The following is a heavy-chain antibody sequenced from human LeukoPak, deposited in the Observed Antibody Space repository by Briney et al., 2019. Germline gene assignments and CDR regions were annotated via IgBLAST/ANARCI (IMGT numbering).Heavy chain of an antibody. CDR1: GYTFTSYD. Sequence: GASVKVSCKASGYTFTSYDINWVRQATGQGLEWMGWMNPNSGNTGYAQKFQGRVTMTRNTSISTAYMELSSLRSEDTAVYYCARGLRGRRGYYYYYMDVWGKGTTVTVSS. CDR3: ARGLRGRRGYYYYYMDV. V-gene: IGHV1-8*01. J-gene: IGHJ6*03. D-gene: IGHD1-26*01. CDR2: MNPNSGNT.